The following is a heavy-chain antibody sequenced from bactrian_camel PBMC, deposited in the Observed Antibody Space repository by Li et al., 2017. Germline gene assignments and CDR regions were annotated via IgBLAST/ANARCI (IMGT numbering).Heavy chain of an antibody. CDR1: GYAFGSYC. Sequence: HVQLVESGGGTVQAGGSLRLSCAASGYAFGSYCMGWFRQAPGQKREGVASIESDGTAKYAASVKGRFTVSRDKAKNTLYLQMNSLKPEDTAMYYCAAAPYVGASGYCYAHLVTEYSNSGQGTQVTVS. J-gene: IGHJ4*01. CDR3: AAAPYVGASGYCYAHLVTEYSN. D-gene: IGHD1*01. V-gene: IGHV3S55*01. CDR2: IESDGTA.